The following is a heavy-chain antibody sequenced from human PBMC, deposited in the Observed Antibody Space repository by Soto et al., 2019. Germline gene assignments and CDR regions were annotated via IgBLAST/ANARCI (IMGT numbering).Heavy chain of an antibody. CDR3: AKDRYSDYGGIDY. Sequence: PGGSLRLSCAAAGFSFDDYAMHWVRQAPGKGLEWVSGITWNSGTTTYAYSVKGRFTISRNNAKNSLYLQMNSLRTEDTAVYYCAKDRYSDYGGIDYWGQGTMVTVS. V-gene: IGHV3-9*01. CDR1: GFSFDDYA. D-gene: IGHD4-17*01. J-gene: IGHJ4*02. CDR2: ITWNSGTT.